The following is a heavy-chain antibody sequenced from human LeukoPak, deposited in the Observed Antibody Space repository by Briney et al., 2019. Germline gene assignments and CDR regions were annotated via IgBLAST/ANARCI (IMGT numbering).Heavy chain of an antibody. J-gene: IGHJ5*02. CDR3: ARSGYYYWFDP. D-gene: IGHD3-22*01. V-gene: IGHV4-39*07. CDR1: GGSISSSSYY. Sequence: ETLSLTCTVSGGSISSSSYYWGWIRQPPGKGLEWIGSIYYSGSTYYNPSLKSRVTISVDTSKNQFSLKLSSVTAADTAVYYCARSGYYYWFDPWGQGTLVTVSS. CDR2: IYYSGST.